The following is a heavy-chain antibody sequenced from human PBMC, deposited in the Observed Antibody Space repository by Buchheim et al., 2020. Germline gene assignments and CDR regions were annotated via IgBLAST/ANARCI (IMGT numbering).Heavy chain of an antibody. D-gene: IGHD1-26*01. Sequence: VQLVESGGALVQPGQSLRLSCEAPGIAFRGYSMNWVRQAPGRGLEWLSHITSDSATIYYADSVKGRFTVSRDNAKNSVSLEMNSLRDEDTGVYFCARSFSYWSGNWFDTWGQGT. CDR2: ITSDSATI. V-gene: IGHV3-48*02. CDR1: GIAFRGYS. CDR3: ARSFSYWSGNWFDT. J-gene: IGHJ5*02.